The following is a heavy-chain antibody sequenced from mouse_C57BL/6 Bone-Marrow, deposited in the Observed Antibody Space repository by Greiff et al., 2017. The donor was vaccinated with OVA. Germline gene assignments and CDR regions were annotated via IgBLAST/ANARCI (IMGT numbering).Heavy chain of an antibody. Sequence: QVQLQQSGAELVRPGTSVKVSCKASGYAFTNYLIEWVKQRPGQGLEWIGVINPGSGGTNYNEKFKGKATLTADKSSSTAYMQLSSLTSEDSAVYFCARCRDYDYPFDYCGQGTTLTVSS. D-gene: IGHD2-4*01. CDR3: ARCRDYDYPFDY. CDR2: INPGSGGT. V-gene: IGHV1-54*01. CDR1: GYAFTNYL. J-gene: IGHJ2*01.